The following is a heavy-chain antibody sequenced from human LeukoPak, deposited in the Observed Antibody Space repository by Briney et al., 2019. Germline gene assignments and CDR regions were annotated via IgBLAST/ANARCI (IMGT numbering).Heavy chain of an antibody. D-gene: IGHD3-16*01. Sequence: PGGSLRLSCAASGFTFSGYEMNWVRQAPGKGLEWVSYISGSGDTIDHADSVKGRFTISRDNSKNTLYLQMNSLRAEDTAVYYCARERQLGELWARGRTSSVYRSGYFDYWGQGTLVTVSS. CDR3: ARERQLGELWARGRTSSVYRSGYFDY. CDR2: ISGSGDTI. J-gene: IGHJ4*02. CDR1: GFTFSGYE. V-gene: IGHV3-48*03.